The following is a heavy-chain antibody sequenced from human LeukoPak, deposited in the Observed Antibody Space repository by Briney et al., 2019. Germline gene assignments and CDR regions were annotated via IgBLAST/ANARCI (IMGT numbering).Heavy chain of an antibody. Sequence: ASVKVSCKASGYTFTNYSISWVRQAPGQGLEWMGCISTYNGNTNYAQKLQGRVTLTTDTSTSTAYMELRSLRSDDTAVYYCARHYDSSDYYLEPWGQGTLVTVSS. CDR3: ARHYDSSDYYLEP. CDR2: ISTYNGNT. D-gene: IGHD3-22*01. V-gene: IGHV1-18*01. CDR1: GYTFTNYS. J-gene: IGHJ5*02.